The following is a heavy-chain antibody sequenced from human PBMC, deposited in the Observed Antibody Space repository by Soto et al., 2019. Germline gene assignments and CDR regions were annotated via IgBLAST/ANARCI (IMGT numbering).Heavy chain of an antibody. J-gene: IGHJ4*02. D-gene: IGHD2-2*03. CDR3: ARGGSGYCRSTSWLYYFDF. V-gene: IGHV1-18*01. CDR1: GYTFNSYG. Sequence: GASVKVSCKASGYTFNSYGISWVRQAPGQGLEWMGWISAYNGNTNYAQKLQGRVTMTTDTSTSTAYVELRSLRSDDTAVYYCARGGSGYCRSTSWLYYFDFWGQGPLGTVSS. CDR2: ISAYNGNT.